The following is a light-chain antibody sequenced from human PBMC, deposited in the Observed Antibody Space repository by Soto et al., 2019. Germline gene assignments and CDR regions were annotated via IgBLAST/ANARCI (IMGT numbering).Light chain of an antibody. CDR3: QQYNTYPLP. CDR2: KAS. CDR1: QSISTW. J-gene: IGKJ4*01. V-gene: IGKV1-5*03. Sequence: DIQMTQSPSTLSASVGDRVTITCRASQSISTWLAWYQQKPGKAPKLLIYKASSLESGVPSRFSGSGSGTEFTLTISSLQPDDFATYYCQQYNTYPLPFGGGTKVAIK.